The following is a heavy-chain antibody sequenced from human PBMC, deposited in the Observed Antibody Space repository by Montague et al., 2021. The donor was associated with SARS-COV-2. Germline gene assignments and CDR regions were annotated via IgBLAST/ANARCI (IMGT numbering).Heavy chain of an antibody. J-gene: IGHJ6*02. D-gene: IGHD6-13*01. CDR1: GGSISSSSYY. Sequence: SETLSLTCTVSGGSISSSSYYWGWIRQPPGKGLEWIGSIYYSGSTYYNPSLKSRVTISVDTSKNQISLKLSSVTAADTAVYYCARVGRQQLVRLSGMDVWGQGTMVTVSS. CDR2: IYYSGST. V-gene: IGHV4-39*07. CDR3: ARVGRQQLVRLSGMDV.